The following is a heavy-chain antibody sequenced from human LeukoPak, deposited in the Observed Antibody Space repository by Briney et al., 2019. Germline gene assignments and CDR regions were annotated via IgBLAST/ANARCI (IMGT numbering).Heavy chain of an antibody. Sequence: RASVKVSCKASGYTFTGKFIYWVRQAPGQGLEWMGWIDPNSGGTDYAQKFRGRVTMTRDTSTSTAYMDLSSLISDDTAVYYCARDREGLAYFDYWGQGTLVTVSS. CDR1: GYTFTGKF. CDR2: IDPNSGGT. CDR3: ARDREGLAYFDY. D-gene: IGHD3/OR15-3a*01. V-gene: IGHV1-2*02. J-gene: IGHJ4*02.